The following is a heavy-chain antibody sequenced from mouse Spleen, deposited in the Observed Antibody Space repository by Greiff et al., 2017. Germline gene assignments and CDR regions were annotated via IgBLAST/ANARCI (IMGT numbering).Heavy chain of an antibody. V-gene: IGHV5-6*01. J-gene: IGHJ2*01. CDR1: GFTFSSYG. Sequence: VQLKESGGDLVKPGGSLKLSCAASGFTFSSYGMSWVRQTPDKRLEWVATISSGGSYTYYPDSVKGRFTISRDNAKNTLYLQMSSLKSEDTAMYYCARHGGFRYYFDYWGQGTTLTVSS. CDR3: ARHGGFRYYFDY. CDR2: ISSGGSYT.